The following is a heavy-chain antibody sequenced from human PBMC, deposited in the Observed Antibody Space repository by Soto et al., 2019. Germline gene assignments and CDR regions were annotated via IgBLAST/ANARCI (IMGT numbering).Heavy chain of an antibody. CDR1: GYTFTSYG. J-gene: IGHJ6*02. D-gene: IGHD6-19*01. CDR3: ARVVAVAGIYYYYGMDV. V-gene: IGHV1-18*01. Sequence: ASVKVSCKASGYTFTSYGISWVRQAPGQGLEWMGWISAYNGNTNYAQKLQGRVTMTTDTSTSTAYMELRSLRSEDTAVYYCARVVAVAGIYYYYGMDVWGQGTTVTVSS. CDR2: ISAYNGNT.